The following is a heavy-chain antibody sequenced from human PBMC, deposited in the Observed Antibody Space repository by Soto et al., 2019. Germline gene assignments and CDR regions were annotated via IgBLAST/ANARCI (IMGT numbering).Heavy chain of an antibody. V-gene: IGHV3-7*01. J-gene: IGHJ3*01. CDR3: ARVRGGIAAAGAAFDF. Sequence: GGSLRLSCAASGFTFSSYWMSWVRQAPGKGLEWVANIKQDGSEKYYVDSVKGRFTISRDNAKNSLYLQMNSLRAEDTAVYYCARVRGGIAAAGAAFDFWGQGTMVTGSS. CDR1: GFTFSSYW. D-gene: IGHD6-13*01. CDR2: IKQDGSEK.